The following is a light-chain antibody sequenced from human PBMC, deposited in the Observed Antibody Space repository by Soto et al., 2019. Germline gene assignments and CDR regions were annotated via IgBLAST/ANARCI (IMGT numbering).Light chain of an antibody. Sequence: IVLTQSPATLSLSPGERAILSCRASQSVSTFLAWFQQKPGQPPRLLIYNASNRTTGIPARFSGSGSGTDFTLTISSLEPEDFATYYCQQYNRAWTFGQGTKVDIK. V-gene: IGKV3-11*01. J-gene: IGKJ1*01. CDR1: QSVSTF. CDR3: QQYNRAWT. CDR2: NAS.